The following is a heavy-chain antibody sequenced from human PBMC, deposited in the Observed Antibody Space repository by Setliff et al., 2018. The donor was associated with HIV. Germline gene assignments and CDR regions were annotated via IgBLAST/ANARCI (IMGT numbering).Heavy chain of an antibody. J-gene: IGHJ6*03. Sequence: SETLSLTCTVSGGSISSGTSYWSWIRQPAGKGLEWIGHIYTSGKTDYNPSLKSRVTISLDTSKSQFSLRLNSVTAADTAVYYCAREYVVSHYYYYFLDVWGKGTTVTVSS. D-gene: IGHD2-15*01. V-gene: IGHV4-61*09. CDR3: AREYVVSHYYYYFLDV. CDR1: GGSISSGTSY. CDR2: IYTSGKT.